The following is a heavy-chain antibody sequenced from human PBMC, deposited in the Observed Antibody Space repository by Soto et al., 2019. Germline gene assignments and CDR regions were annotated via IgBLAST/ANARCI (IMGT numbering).Heavy chain of an antibody. Sequence: PSETLSLTCTVSGGSISSSSYYWGWIRRPPGKGLVWIGSIYYSGTTYYNPSLKSRVTISVDTSKNQFSLKLSSVTAADTAVYYCARHRGYYDILTGYYTELNFDYWGQGALVTVSS. CDR1: GGSISSSSYY. CDR2: IYYSGTT. V-gene: IGHV4-39*01. D-gene: IGHD3-9*01. CDR3: ARHRGYYDILTGYYTELNFDY. J-gene: IGHJ4*02.